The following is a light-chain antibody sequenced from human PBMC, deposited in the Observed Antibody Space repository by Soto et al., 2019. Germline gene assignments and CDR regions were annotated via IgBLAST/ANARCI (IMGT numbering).Light chain of an antibody. V-gene: IGKV1-17*01. Sequence: GDRVTITCRASQDIGNDLGWYQQKAGKAPKRLIYVASRLDSGVPSRFSGSGSGTEFTLTISSLQPEDFATYYCLQHKTNSRTFGQGTKVDIK. CDR2: VAS. CDR1: QDIGND. CDR3: LQHKTNSRT. J-gene: IGKJ1*01.